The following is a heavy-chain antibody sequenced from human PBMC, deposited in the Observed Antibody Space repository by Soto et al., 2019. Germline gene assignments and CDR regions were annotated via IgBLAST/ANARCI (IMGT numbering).Heavy chain of an antibody. CDR1: GYTFTGYD. CDR2: MNPNSGNT. V-gene: IGHV1-8*01. J-gene: IGHJ4*02. Sequence: QAQLVQSGAEVKKPGASVKVSCKASGYTFTGYDINWVRQATGQGLEWMGWMNPNSGNTGYAQNFQGRVTMTRDNPITTAYMDLTSLRDDDSAVYYCAGEKVGTTGIDFWGQGTLVTVSS. D-gene: IGHD1-26*01. CDR3: AGEKVGTTGIDF.